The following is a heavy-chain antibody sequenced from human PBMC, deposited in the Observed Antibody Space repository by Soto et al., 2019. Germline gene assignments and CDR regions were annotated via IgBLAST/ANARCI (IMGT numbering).Heavy chain of an antibody. CDR1: GFTFSSYG. CDR3: AIDSTYQQLALHAY. D-gene: IGHD6-13*01. J-gene: IGHJ4*02. CDR2: ISYDGSNK. Sequence: GGSLRLSCAASGFTFSSYGMHWVRQVPGKGLEWVAVISYDGSNKYYADSVKGRFTISRDNSKNTLYLQMNSLRAEDTAVYYCAIDSTYQQLALHAYWGQGTLVIVSS. V-gene: IGHV3-30*03.